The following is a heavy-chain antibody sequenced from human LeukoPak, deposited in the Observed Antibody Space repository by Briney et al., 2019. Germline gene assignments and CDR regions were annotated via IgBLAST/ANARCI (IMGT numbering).Heavy chain of an antibody. CDR3: VKMGTYYYDSSGSNY. V-gene: IGHV3-64D*09. Sequence: HPGGSLRLSCSASGCTFSSYAMHWVRQAPGKGLEYVSAINSNGGTTYYSDSVKGRFTISRDNSKNTLYLQMSSLRAEDTAVYYCVKMGTYYYDSSGSNYWGQGTLVTVSS. J-gene: IGHJ4*02. CDR2: INSNGGTT. D-gene: IGHD3-22*01. CDR1: GCTFSSYA.